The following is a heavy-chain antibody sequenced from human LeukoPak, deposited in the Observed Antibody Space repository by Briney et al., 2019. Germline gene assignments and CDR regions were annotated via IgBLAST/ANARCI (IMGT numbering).Heavy chain of an antibody. CDR2: MNPNSGNT. D-gene: IGHD6-13*01. Sequence: ASVKVSCKASGYTFTSYDINWVRQAPGQGLEWMGWMNPNSGNTGYAQKFQGRVTMTRNTSISTAYMELSSLRSEDTAVYYCASVPSSWYPQGNDGHHDYWGQGTLVTVSS. CDR1: GYTFTSYD. CDR3: ASVPSSWYPQGNDGHHDY. V-gene: IGHV1-8*01. J-gene: IGHJ4*02.